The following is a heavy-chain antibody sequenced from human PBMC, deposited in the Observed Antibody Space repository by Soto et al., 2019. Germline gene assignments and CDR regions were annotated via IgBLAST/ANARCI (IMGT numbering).Heavy chain of an antibody. Sequence: EVQLVESGGDSVQPGGSLRLYCAASGFSLSNYWMHWGRQAPGKGLVWVSRINIDGSTTTYADSVKGRFTISRDNAKNTLYLQMNSLRDEDTAVYYCGRIRRGDGYTFGYWGQGTLVTVSS. J-gene: IGHJ4*02. D-gene: IGHD3-16*01. V-gene: IGHV3-74*01. CDR2: INIDGSTT. CDR1: GFSLSNYW. CDR3: GRIRRGDGYTFGY.